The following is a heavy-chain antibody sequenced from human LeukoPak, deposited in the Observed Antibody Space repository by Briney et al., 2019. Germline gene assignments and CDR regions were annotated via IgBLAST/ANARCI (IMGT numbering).Heavy chain of an antibody. CDR2: IYSGGST. CDR3: ARARGYSYGWNWFDP. CDR1: GFTVSSNY. J-gene: IGHJ5*02. D-gene: IGHD5-18*01. Sequence: GGSLRLSCAASGFTVSSNYMSWVRQAPGKGLEWVSVIYSGGSTYYSDCVKGRFTISRDNSKTTLSLQMNSLRAEDTAVYYCARARGYSYGWNWFDPWGQGTLVTVSS. V-gene: IGHV3-66*02.